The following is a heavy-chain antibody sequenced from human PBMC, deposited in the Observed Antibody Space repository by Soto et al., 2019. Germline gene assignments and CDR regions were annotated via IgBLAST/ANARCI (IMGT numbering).Heavy chain of an antibody. CDR1: GFTFSSYA. J-gene: IGHJ3*02. CDR3: ARGSGGAFDI. V-gene: IGHV3-30-3*01. Sequence: GGSLRLSCAASGFTFSSYAMHWVRQAPGKGLEWVAVISYDGCNKYYADSVKGRFTISRDNSKNTLYLQMNSLRAEDTAVYYCARGSGGAFDIWGQGTMGTVSS. CDR2: ISYDGCNK. D-gene: IGHD3-10*01.